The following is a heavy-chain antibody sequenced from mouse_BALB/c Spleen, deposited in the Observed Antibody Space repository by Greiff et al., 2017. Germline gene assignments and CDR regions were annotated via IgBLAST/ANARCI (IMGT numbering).Heavy chain of an antibody. J-gene: IGHJ2*01. CDR2: ISSGSSTI. D-gene: IGHD1-1*01. CDR1: GFTFSSFG. Sequence: EVKLMESGGGLVQPGGSRKLSCAASGFTFSSFGMHWVRQAPEKGLEWVAYISSGSSTIYYADTVKGRFTISRDNPKNTLYLQMSSLRSEATAMYYCASSSYGTSFDYWGQGAALTVSS. V-gene: IGHV5-17*02. CDR3: ASSSYGTSFDY.